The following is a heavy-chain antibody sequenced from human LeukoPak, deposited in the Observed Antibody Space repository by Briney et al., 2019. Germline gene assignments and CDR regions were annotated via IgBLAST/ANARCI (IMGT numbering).Heavy chain of an antibody. V-gene: IGHV3-30*18. CDR3: AKDFRQLWSYFDY. CDR1: GFTFSSYG. Sequence: GGSLRLSCAASGFTFSSYGMHWVRQAPGKGREWGAVISYDGSKKHYADSVKGRFTISRDNSKNTLYLQMNSLRAEDTAVYYCAKDFRQLWSYFDYWGQGTLVTVSS. J-gene: IGHJ4*02. D-gene: IGHD5-18*01. CDR2: ISYDGSKK.